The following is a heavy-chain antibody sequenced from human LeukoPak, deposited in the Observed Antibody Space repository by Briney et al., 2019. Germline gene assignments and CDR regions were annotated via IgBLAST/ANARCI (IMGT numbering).Heavy chain of an antibody. Sequence: SGPTLVNPTQTLTLACTFSGFSLSTSGVGVGWIRQPPGKALEWPALIYWDDDKRYSPSLKSRLTITKDTSKNQVVLTMTNMDPVDTATYYCAHRSQPGYSSSFDYWGQGTLVTVSS. J-gene: IGHJ4*02. CDR1: GFSLSTSGVG. CDR2: IYWDDDK. CDR3: AHRSQPGYSSSFDY. V-gene: IGHV2-5*02. D-gene: IGHD6-13*01.